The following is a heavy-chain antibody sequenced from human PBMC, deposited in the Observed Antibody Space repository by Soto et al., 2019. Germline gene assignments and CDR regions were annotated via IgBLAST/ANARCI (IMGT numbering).Heavy chain of an antibody. J-gene: IGHJ4*02. Sequence: PSETLSLTCTVSGGSISSYYWSWIRQPPGKGLEWIGYIYYSGSTNYNPSLKGRFTISRDNAKNSLFLQMNNLTVEDTAVYYCARSREMYYYDSSGYYAHWGQGTLVTVSS. CDR2: IYYSGST. CDR1: GGSISSYY. CDR3: ARSREMYYYDSSGYYAH. D-gene: IGHD3-22*01. V-gene: IGHV4-59*12.